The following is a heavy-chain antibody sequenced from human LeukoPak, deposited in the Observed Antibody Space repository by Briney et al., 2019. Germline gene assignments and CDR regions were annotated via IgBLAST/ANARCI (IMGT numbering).Heavy chain of an antibody. Sequence: GGSLRLSCAACGFTFSSYGMHWVRQAPGKGLEWVADIWFDGKNEHFADSVKGRFTISRDNSKNTMYLQINSLRAEDTAVYYCARDRHCANGVCHSPPGMDVWGQGTTVTVSS. V-gene: IGHV3-33*01. CDR2: IWFDGKNE. D-gene: IGHD2-8*01. CDR3: ARDRHCANGVCHSPPGMDV. CDR1: GFTFSSYG. J-gene: IGHJ6*02.